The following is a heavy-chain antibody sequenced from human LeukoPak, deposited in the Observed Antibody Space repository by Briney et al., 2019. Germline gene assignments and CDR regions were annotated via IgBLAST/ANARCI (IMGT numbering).Heavy chain of an antibody. J-gene: IGHJ4*02. V-gene: IGHV3-33*01. D-gene: IGHD1-26*01. CDR1: GFTFSSYG. CDR2: IWYDGSNK. Sequence: GGSLRLSCAASGFTFSSYGMHWVRQAPGKGLEWVAVIWYDGSNKYYADSVKGRFTISRDNSKNTLYLQMNSLRAEDTAVYYCASTIVGATGSDYWGQGTLVTVSS. CDR3: ASTIVGATGSDY.